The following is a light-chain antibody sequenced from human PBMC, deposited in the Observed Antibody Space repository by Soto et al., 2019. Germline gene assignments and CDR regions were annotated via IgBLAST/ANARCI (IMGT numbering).Light chain of an antibody. J-gene: IGKJ4*01. CDR2: DAS. Sequence: EIVLTQSPGTLSLSLGERATLSCRASQSVTSNSLAWYQQKPGQPPRLLIYDASSRATGIPDRFSGTGSGTDFALIISRVEPEDFAMYYCQQYGASPSLTFGGGTKVVIK. V-gene: IGKV3-20*01. CDR3: QQYGASPSLT. CDR1: QSVTSNS.